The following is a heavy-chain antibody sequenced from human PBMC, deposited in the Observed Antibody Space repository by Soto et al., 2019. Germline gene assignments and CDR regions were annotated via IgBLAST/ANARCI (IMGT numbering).Heavy chain of an antibody. CDR1: GGSIRNYF. D-gene: IGHD4-17*01. Sequence: PSETLSLTCTVSGGSIRNYFWTWIRQPQGKGLEWMGYIYYCGRTNYSPSLRSRVSISVDTSKNHCSLQLRSVTAADTAVYYCARVGGDDFGDSGGFDYWGQGTLVTVSS. J-gene: IGHJ4*02. V-gene: IGHV4-59*01. CDR2: IYYCGRT. CDR3: ARVGGDDFGDSGGFDY.